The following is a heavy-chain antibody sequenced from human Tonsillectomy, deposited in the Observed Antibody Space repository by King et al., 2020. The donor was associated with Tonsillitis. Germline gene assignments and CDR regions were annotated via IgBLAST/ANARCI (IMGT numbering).Heavy chain of an antibody. CDR1: GFTFNRYA. CDR2: ISEGGGST. Sequence: VQLVESGGGLVQPGGSLRLSCAASGFTFNRYAMSWVRQAPGKGLEWVSGISEGGGSTYYADSVKGRFTISRDNSKNTLYLQMNSLRAEDTAVYYCAKVEGSDWPEYFQHWGQGTLVTVSS. J-gene: IGHJ1*01. V-gene: IGHV3-23*04. CDR3: AKVEGSDWPEYFQH. D-gene: IGHD6-19*01.